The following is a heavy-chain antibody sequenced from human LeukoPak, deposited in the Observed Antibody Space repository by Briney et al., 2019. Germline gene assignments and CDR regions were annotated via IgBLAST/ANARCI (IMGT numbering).Heavy chain of an antibody. CDR2: ISGSGGGT. Sequence: GGSLRLSCAASGFTFSSYAMSWVCQAPGKGLEWVSAISGSGGGTYYADYVKGRFTISRDNSKNTLYLQVNSLRAEDTAVYYCAKYRGLRYYDDWGQGTLVTVSS. CDR1: GFTFSSYA. J-gene: IGHJ4*02. CDR3: AKYRGLRYYDD. V-gene: IGHV3-23*01. D-gene: IGHD3-22*01.